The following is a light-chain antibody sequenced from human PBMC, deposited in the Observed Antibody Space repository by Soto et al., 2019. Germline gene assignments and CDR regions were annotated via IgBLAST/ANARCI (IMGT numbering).Light chain of an antibody. J-gene: IGLJ3*02. Sequence: QSVLTQPPSASGSPGQSVSISCTGTSSDVGSYDYVAWYQQPPGKAPKLLIYEVTKRPSGVPDRFSGSKSGNTASLTVSGLLAEDEADYYCSSYAGTNNMGVFGGGTKVTVL. CDR2: EVT. CDR3: SSYAGTNNMGV. V-gene: IGLV2-8*01. CDR1: SSDVGSYDY.